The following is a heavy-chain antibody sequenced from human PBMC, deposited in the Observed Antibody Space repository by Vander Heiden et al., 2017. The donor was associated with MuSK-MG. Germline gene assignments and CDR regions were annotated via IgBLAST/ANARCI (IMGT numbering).Heavy chain of an antibody. J-gene: IGHJ4*02. Sequence: EMQLLESGGGLVQPGGSLRLSCAAPEFTFSSYAMSWVRQAPGKGLEWVSAISGSGRSTYYADSVKGRFTISRDNSKNTLYLQMKSLRAEDTAVYYCAKVVAGTTCYDYWGQGTLVTVSS. D-gene: IGHD1-7*01. V-gene: IGHV3-23*01. CDR2: ISGSGRST. CDR3: AKVVAGTTCYDY. CDR1: EFTFSSYA.